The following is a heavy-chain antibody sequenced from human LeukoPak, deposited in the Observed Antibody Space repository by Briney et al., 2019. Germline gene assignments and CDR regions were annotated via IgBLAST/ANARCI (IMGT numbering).Heavy chain of an antibody. D-gene: IGHD2-2*01. CDR1: GDSVSSNSVT. J-gene: IGHJ5*02. CDR3: ARRLTQYDCFDP. Sequence: SQTLSLTCAISGDSVSSNSVTWNWIRQSPSRGLEWLGRTYYRSTWYNDYAVSVRGRITVNPDTSKNLFSLHLNSVTPEDTAVYYCARRLTQYDCFDPWGQGILVTVSS. V-gene: IGHV6-1*01. CDR2: TYYRSTWYN.